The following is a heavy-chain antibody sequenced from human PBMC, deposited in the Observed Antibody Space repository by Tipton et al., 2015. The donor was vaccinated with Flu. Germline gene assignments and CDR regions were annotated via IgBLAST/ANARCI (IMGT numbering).Heavy chain of an antibody. J-gene: IGHJ4*02. CDR3: ARSSRYFAY. Sequence: TLSLTCTVSGGSLSNDYWSWVRQSPGKGLEWIGDIFFNGNTNYHPSLKSRLTISVDSSKNQFSLKLRSVTAADTAIYYCARSSRYFAYWGQGTLVTVSS. CDR2: IFFNGNT. CDR1: GGSLSNDY. V-gene: IGHV4-59*08. D-gene: IGHD2-15*01.